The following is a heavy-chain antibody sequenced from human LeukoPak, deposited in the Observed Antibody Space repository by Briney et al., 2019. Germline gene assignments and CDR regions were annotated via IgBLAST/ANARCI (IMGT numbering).Heavy chain of an antibody. Sequence: GGSLRLSCAASGFTVSSNYMSWVRQAPGKGLEWVSVIYSGGSTYYADSVKGRFTISRDNAKNSLYLQMNSLRAEDTAVYYCARMNYVSSGWGAPFDYWGQGTLVTVSS. J-gene: IGHJ4*02. CDR1: GFTVSSNY. D-gene: IGHD1-7*01. CDR2: IYSGGST. V-gene: IGHV3-53*01. CDR3: ARMNYVSSGWGAPFDY.